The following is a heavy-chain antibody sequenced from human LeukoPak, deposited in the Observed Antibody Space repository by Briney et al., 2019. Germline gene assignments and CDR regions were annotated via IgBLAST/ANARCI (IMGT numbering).Heavy chain of an antibody. CDR2: IYPGDSDT. V-gene: IGHV5-51*01. CDR1: GYSFTSYW. CDR3: AREPYYDSSGSLDRSFDY. D-gene: IGHD3-22*01. J-gene: IGHJ4*02. Sequence: GESLKISCKGSGYSFTSYWIGWVRQMPGKGLGWMGIIYPGDSDTRYSPSFQGQVTISADKSISTAYLQWSSLKASDTAMYCCAREPYYDSSGSLDRSFDYWGQGTLVTVSS.